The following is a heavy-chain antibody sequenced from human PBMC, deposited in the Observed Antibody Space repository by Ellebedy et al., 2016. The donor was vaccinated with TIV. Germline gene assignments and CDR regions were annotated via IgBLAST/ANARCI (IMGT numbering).Heavy chain of an antibody. CDR2: IRQDGDEK. J-gene: IGHJ5*02. CDR3: ARRGSYGDYAVQVNSWFDR. D-gene: IGHD4-17*01. Sequence: PGGSLRLSCAASEFSFRSYWMTWVRQAPGKGLEWVASIRQDGDEKYYVDSVKGRFTISRDNANKSLFLQMNSLRVEDTAVYYCARRGSYGDYAVQVNSWFDRWGQGTLVTVSS. CDR1: EFSFRSYW. V-gene: IGHV3-7*01.